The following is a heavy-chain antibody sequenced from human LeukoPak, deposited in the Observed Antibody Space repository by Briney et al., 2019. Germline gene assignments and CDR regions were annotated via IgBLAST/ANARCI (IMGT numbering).Heavy chain of an antibody. D-gene: IGHD1-26*01. CDR1: GDSISSHY. CDR2: IYYSGST. J-gene: IGHJ4*02. V-gene: IGHV4-59*11. Sequence: SETLSLTCTVSGDSISSHYWSWIRQPPGKGLEWIGYIYYSGSTNYNPSLKSRVTISADTSKNQFSLKLSSVTAADTAVYYCAREKWELLPYSDYWGQGTLVTVSS. CDR3: AREKWELLPYSDY.